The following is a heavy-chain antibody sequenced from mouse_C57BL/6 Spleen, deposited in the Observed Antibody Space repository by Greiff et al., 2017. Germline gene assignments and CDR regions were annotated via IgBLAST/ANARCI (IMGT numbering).Heavy chain of an antibody. Sequence: EVQLQQSGPELVKPGASVKISCKASGYTFTDYYMNWVKQSHGKSLEWIGDINPNNGGTSYNQKFKGKATLTVDKSSSTAYMELRSLTSEDSAVYYCAYYDPAWFAYWGQGTLVTVSA. V-gene: IGHV1-26*01. CDR1: GYTFTDYY. D-gene: IGHD2-4*01. CDR2: INPNNGGT. J-gene: IGHJ3*01. CDR3: AYYDPAWFAY.